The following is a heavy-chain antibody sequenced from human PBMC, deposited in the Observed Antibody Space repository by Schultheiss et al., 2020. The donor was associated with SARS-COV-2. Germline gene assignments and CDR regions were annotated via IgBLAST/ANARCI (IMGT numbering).Heavy chain of an antibody. J-gene: IGHJ4*02. CDR1: GFTFSSYA. CDR2: ISYDGSNK. D-gene: IGHD5-12*01. V-gene: IGHV3-30*04. CDR3: ARAQFEQYIDIVTTTAYYFDY. Sequence: GESLKISCAASGFTFSSYAMHWVRQAPGKGLEWVAVISYDGSNKYYADSVKGRFTISRDNSKNSLYLQMSSLRAEDTAVYYCARAQFEQYIDIVTTTAYYFDYWGQGTLVTVSS.